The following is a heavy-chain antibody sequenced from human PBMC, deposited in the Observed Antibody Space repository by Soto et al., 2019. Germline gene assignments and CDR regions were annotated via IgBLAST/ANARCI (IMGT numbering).Heavy chain of an antibody. CDR2: IIHIFGAA. CDR1: GDTFNSYA. V-gene: IGHV1-69*12. Sequence: QVQLMQSGAEVKKPGSSVKVSCKASGDTFNSYAVNWVRQAPGQWLEWMGGIIHIFGAANYAQKFQGRVTITADESTSTVYMELRSLRSDDTAVFYCARELRITTAGPRPYDYWGQGTLVTVSS. J-gene: IGHJ4*02. CDR3: ARELRITTAGPRPYDY. D-gene: IGHD6-13*01.